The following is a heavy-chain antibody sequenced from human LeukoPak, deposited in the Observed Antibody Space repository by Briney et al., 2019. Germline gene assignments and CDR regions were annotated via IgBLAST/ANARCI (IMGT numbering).Heavy chain of an antibody. CDR3: AKDRIAAAGTDYFDY. D-gene: IGHD6-13*01. CDR1: GFTFDDYA. CDR2: ISGSGGST. J-gene: IGHJ4*02. Sequence: QSGGSLRLSCAASGFTFDDYAMHWVRQAPGKGLEWVSAISGSGGSTYYADSVKGRFTISRDNSKNTLYLQMNSLRAEDTAVYYCAKDRIAAAGTDYFDYWGQGTLVTVSS. V-gene: IGHV3-23*01.